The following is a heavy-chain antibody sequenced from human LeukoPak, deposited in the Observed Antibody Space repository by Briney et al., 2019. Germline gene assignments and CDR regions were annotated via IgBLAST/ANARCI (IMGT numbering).Heavy chain of an antibody. CDR1: GFTFSSYA. D-gene: IGHD3-10*01. CDR2: IKQDGSGK. CDR3: ARDKEGVIIPDY. V-gene: IGHV3-7*01. Sequence: PGGSLRLSCAASGFTFSSYAMSWVRQAPGKGLEWVANIKQDGSGKYYVDSVKGRFTISRDNAKNSLYLQMNSLRAEDTAVYYCARDKEGVIIPDYWGQGTLVTVSS. J-gene: IGHJ4*02.